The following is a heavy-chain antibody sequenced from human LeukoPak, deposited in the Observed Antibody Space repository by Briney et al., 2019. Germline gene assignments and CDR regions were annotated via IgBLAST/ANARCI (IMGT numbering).Heavy chain of an antibody. CDR1: GFTLSTYR. D-gene: IGHD2-21*02. V-gene: IGHV3-74*01. CDR3: AREAHWGTDCSYYSDY. J-gene: IGHJ4*02. CDR2: INSDGSSA. Sequence: PGGSLRVSCVASGFTLSTYRMHWVRQDPGKGLVWVSRINSDGSSAIYADSVKGRFTISRDIATNTLYLQMNSVRAEDTAVYNCAREAHWGTDCSYYSDYWGQETLVTVSS.